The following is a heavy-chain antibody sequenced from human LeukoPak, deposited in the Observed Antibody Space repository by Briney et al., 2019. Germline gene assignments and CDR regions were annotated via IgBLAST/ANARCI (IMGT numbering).Heavy chain of an antibody. Sequence: GGSLRLSCAASGFTFSTYSMNWVRQAPGKGLEWVSSISYSGGYEYFADSVKGRFTISRDNAKKSLYLQMDSLRAEDTAVYYCARDLGGPTTRGYFDSWGQGTLVTVSS. CDR1: GFTFSTYS. CDR3: ARDLGGPTTRGYFDS. V-gene: IGHV3-21*01. J-gene: IGHJ4*02. CDR2: ISYSGGYE. D-gene: IGHD1-26*01.